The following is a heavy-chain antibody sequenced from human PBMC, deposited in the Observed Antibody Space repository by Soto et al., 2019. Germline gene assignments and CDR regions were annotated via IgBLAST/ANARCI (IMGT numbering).Heavy chain of an antibody. J-gene: IGHJ5*02. CDR3: ARDRSITGTENWFDP. CDR1: GGTFSSYA. D-gene: IGHD1-7*01. V-gene: IGHV1-69*13. Sequence: SVKVSCKASGGTFSSYAISWVRQAPGQGLEWMEGIIPIFGTANYAQKFQGRVTITADESTSTAYMELSSLRSEDTAVYYCARDRSITGTENWFDPWGQGTLVTVSS. CDR2: IIPIFGTA.